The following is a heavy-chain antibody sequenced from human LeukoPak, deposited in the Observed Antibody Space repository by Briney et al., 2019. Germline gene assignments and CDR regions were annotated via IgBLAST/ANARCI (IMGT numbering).Heavy chain of an antibody. CDR2: MNPNSGNT. V-gene: IGHV1-8*02. CDR3: AREEYSSSSRGYYYYYYMDV. CDR1: GYTFTSYG. D-gene: IGHD6-6*01. Sequence: GASVKVSCKASGYTFTSYGISWVRQAPGQGLEWMGWMNPNSGNTGYAQKFQGRVTMTRNTSISTAYMELSSPRSEDTAVYYCAREEYSSSSRGYYYYYYMDVWGKGTTVTVSS. J-gene: IGHJ6*03.